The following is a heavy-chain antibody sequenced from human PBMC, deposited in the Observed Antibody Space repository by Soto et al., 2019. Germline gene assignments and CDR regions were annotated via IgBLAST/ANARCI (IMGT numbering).Heavy chain of an antibody. CDR1: NESMSSGGYF. D-gene: IGHD5-18*01. CDR2: ISSSGSA. CDR3: ARGGGYTASGGNSGFWFDP. V-gene: IGHV4-31*03. Sequence: SETLSLTCTVSNESMSSGGYFWVRIRQHPGKGLEWIGHISSSGSANPNPSLKSRVSMSVDSSNNQFSLKLTSVTVADTAVYYCARGGGYTASGGNSGFWFDPWGQGTLVTVSS. J-gene: IGHJ5*02.